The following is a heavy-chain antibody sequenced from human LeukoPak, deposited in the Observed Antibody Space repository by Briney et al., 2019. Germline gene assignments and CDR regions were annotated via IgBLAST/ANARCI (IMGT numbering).Heavy chain of an antibody. D-gene: IGHD5-18*01. V-gene: IGHV1-69*04. CDR3: ASSEDTAMGVFDY. J-gene: IGHJ4*02. Sequence: ASVKVSCKASGGTFSSYAISWVRQAPGQGLEWMGRIIPILGIANYAQKFQGRVTITADKPTSTAYMELSSLRSEDTAVYYCASSEDTAMGVFDYWGQGTLVTVSS. CDR2: IIPILGIA. CDR1: GGTFSSYA.